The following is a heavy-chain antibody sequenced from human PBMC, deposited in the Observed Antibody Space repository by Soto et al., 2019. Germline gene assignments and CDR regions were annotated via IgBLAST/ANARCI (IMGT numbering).Heavy chain of an antibody. CDR3: ARDLYDEDSSLFDY. J-gene: IGHJ4*02. CDR2: TYYRSKWYN. CDR1: GDSVSSNSAA. V-gene: IGHV6-1*01. Sequence: PSQTLSLTCVISGDSVSSNSAAWNWIRQSPSRGLEWLGRTYYRSKWYNDYAVSVKSRITINPDTSKNQFSLQLNSVTPEDTAVYYCARDLYDEDSSLFDYWGQGTLVTVSS. D-gene: IGHD6-6*01.